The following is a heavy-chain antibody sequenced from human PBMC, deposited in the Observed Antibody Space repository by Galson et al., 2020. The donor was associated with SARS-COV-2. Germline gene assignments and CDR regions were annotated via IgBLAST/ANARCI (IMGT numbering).Heavy chain of an antibody. CDR2: ISWNSGSI. J-gene: IGHJ3*02. Sequence: GGSLRLSCAASGFTFDDYAMHWVRQAPGKGLEWVSGISWNSGSIGYADSVKGRFTISRDNAKNSLYLQMNSLRAEDTALYYCAKDISYDSSGYSIWGQGTMVTVSS. CDR3: AKDISYDSSGYSI. CDR1: GFTFDDYA. D-gene: IGHD3-22*01. V-gene: IGHV3-9*01.